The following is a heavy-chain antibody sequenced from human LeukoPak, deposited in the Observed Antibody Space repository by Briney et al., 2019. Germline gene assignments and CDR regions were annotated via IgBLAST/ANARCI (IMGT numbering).Heavy chain of an antibody. CDR3: ASLDSSGQLTRDY. CDR1: GYTFTGYY. Sequence: ASVKVSCKASGYTFTGYYMHWVRQAPGQGLQWMGWINPNSGGTNYAQKFQGRVTMTRDTSISTAYMELSRLRSDDTAVYYCASLDSSGQLTRDYWGQGTLVTVSS. V-gene: IGHV1-2*02. CDR2: INPNSGGT. D-gene: IGHD3-22*01. J-gene: IGHJ4*02.